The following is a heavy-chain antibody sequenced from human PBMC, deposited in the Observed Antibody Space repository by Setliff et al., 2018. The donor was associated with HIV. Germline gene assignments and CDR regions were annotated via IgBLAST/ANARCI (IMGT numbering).Heavy chain of an antibody. CDR2: IFYSGYA. V-gene: IGHV4-31*03. Sequence: SETLSLTCTVSGGFIGSGDGHWTWIRQSPGEGLEWIGYIFYSGYAKYNPSLRSRVTVSLDTSKSQFSLQLSYVTAADTAVYSCAKGRTVDRYDYWGQGTLVTVSS. D-gene: IGHD4-17*01. CDR3: AKGRTVDRYDY. CDR1: GGFIGSGDGH. J-gene: IGHJ4*02.